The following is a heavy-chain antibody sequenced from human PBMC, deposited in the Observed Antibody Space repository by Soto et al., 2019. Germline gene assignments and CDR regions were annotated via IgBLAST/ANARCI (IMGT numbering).Heavy chain of an antibody. CDR3: ARDIAAAGTGYYGMDV. D-gene: IGHD6-13*01. Sequence: QVQLQQWGAGLLKPSETLSLTCAVYGGSFSGYYWSWIRQPPGKGLEWIGEINHSGSTNYNPSLKSRVTISVDTSKNQFSLKLSSVTAAYTAVYYCARDIAAAGTGYYGMDVWGQGTTVTVSS. J-gene: IGHJ6*02. V-gene: IGHV4-34*01. CDR2: INHSGST. CDR1: GGSFSGYY.